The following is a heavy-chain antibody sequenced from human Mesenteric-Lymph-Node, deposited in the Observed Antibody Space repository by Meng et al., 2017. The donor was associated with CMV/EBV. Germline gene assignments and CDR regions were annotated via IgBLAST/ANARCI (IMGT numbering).Heavy chain of an antibody. J-gene: IGHJ4*02. CDR2: ISGSGSRT. CDR3: AREDSGSYYFDY. V-gene: IGHV3-21*06. D-gene: IGHD1-26*01. Sequence: GGSLRLSCAASGFTFSSYAMTWVRQAPGKGLEWVSAISGSGSRTCYADSVKGRFAISRDNAKNSLYLQMNSLRAEDTAVYYCAREDSGSYYFDYWGQGTLVTVSS. CDR1: GFTFSSYA.